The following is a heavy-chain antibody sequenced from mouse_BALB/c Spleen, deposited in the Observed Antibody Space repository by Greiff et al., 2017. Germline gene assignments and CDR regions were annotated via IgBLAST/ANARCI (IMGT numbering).Heavy chain of an antibody. V-gene: IGHV2-9*02. D-gene: IGHD1-1*01. CDR2: IWAGGST. CDR1: GFSLTSYG. Sequence: VMLVESGPGLVAPSQSLSITCTVSGFSLTSYGVHWVRQPPGKGLEWLGVIWAGGSTNYNSALMSRLSISKDNSKSQVFLKMNSLQTDDTAMYYCARELYGSSPLRYFDVWGAGTTVTVSS. J-gene: IGHJ1*01. CDR3: ARELYGSSPLRYFDV.